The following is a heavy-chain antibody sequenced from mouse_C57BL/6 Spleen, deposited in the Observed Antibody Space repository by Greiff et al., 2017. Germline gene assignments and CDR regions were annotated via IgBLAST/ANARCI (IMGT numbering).Heavy chain of an antibody. CDR3: ARSLTYYDYLYYFDY. J-gene: IGHJ2*01. CDR1: GYTFTDYN. Sequence: DVQLQESGPELVKPGASVKIPCKASGYTFTDYNMDWVKQSHGKSLEWIGDINPNNGGTIYNQKFKGKATLTVDKSSSTAYMELRSLTSEDTAVYYCARSLTYYDYLYYFDYWGQGTTLTVSS. CDR2: INPNNGGT. D-gene: IGHD2-4*01. V-gene: IGHV1-18*01.